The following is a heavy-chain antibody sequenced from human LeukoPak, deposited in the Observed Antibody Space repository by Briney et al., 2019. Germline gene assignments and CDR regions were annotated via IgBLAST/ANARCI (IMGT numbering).Heavy chain of an antibody. J-gene: IGHJ1*01. CDR2: IKEDGSQK. CDR1: GFNLSIQW. D-gene: IGHD2/OR15-2a*01. V-gene: IGHV3-7*01. CDR3: ARGLHPAPGTFN. Sequence: GGSLRLSCAASGFNLSIQWIQWLRQAPGKGLEWVANIKEDGSQKYYVESVKGRFTVSRDNAKNSVYLQVSSLRDADTGVYYCARGLHPAPGTFNSGQGTLVTVSS.